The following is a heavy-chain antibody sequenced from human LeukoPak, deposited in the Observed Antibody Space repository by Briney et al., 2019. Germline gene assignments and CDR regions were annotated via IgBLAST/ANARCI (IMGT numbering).Heavy chain of an antibody. D-gene: IGHD6-13*01. J-gene: IGHJ5*02. CDR3: ARDFRIIAAGRNWCDP. CDR2: INPNSGGT. CDR1: GYTFSDYY. Sequence: GASVKVSCKASGYTFSDYYINWVRQAPGQGLEWMGRINPNSGGTDYAQKFQGRVTVTRDTSISTAYMELSRLTSDDTAVYYCARDFRIIAAGRNWCDPWGQGTLVTVSS. V-gene: IGHV1-2*06.